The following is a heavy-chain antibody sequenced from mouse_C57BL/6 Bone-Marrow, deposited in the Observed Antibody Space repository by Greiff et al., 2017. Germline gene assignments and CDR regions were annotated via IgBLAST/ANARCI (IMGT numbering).Heavy chain of an antibody. CDR2: IYPGNSDT. J-gene: IGHJ2*01. CDR1: GYTFTSYW. Sequence: VQLKQSGTVLARPGASVKMSCKTSGYTFTSYWMHWVKQRPGQGLEWIGAIYPGNSDTSYNQKFKGKAKLPAVTSASTAYMELSSLTNEDSAVYYCTRFNYWGQGTTLTVSS. V-gene: IGHV1-5*01. CDR3: TRFNY.